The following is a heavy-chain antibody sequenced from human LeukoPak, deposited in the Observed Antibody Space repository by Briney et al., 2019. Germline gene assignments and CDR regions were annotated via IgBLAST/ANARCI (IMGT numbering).Heavy chain of an antibody. V-gene: IGHV3-9*01. J-gene: IGHJ3*02. CDR2: ISWNSGSI. D-gene: IGHD7-27*01. CDR1: GFTFDDYA. Sequence: GGSLRLSCAASGFTFDDYAMHWVRQAPGKGLEGVSGISWNSGSIGYADSVKGRFTISRDNAKNSLYLQMNSLRAEDTALYYCAKLGLGSNAFDIWGQGTMVTVSS. CDR3: AKLGLGSNAFDI.